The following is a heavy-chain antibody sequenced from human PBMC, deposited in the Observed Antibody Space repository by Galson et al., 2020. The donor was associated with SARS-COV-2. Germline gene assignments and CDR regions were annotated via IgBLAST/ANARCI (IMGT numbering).Heavy chain of an antibody. CDR1: GFTFNNYA. CDR2: ITGSGGAT. V-gene: IGHV3-23*01. D-gene: IGHD2-2*01. J-gene: IGHJ4*02. Sequence: RLSCAASGFTFNNYAMSWVRQAPGKGLECVSAITGSGGATYYAESVKGRFTIYRDNLNNTVYLQMNSLRADDTAVYYCAKDRGSVRAAMDHWGLGTHVTVSS. CDR3: AKDRGSVRAAMDH.